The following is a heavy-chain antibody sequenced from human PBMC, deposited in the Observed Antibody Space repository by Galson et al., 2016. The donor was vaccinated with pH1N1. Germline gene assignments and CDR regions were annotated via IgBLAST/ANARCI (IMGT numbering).Heavy chain of an antibody. CDR3: VQSAHSDYVEYFDY. CDR1: GFSLSTSGVG. Sequence: PALVKPTQTLTLTCTFAGFSLSTSGVGVGWIRQPPGKALEWHAPIHWDDDKRYRPSLTSRLTSTKENPKNQVLLTMPNMHPVDTATYYCVQSAHSDYVEYFDYWGQGTLVSVSS. J-gene: IGHJ4*02. D-gene: IGHD4/OR15-4a*01. V-gene: IGHV2-5*02. CDR2: IHWDDDK.